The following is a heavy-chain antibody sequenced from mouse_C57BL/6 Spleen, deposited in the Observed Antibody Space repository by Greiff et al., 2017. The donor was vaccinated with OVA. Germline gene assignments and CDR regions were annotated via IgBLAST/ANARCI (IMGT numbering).Heavy chain of an antibody. J-gene: IGHJ4*01. Sequence: QVQLQQPGAELVKPGASVKLSCKASGYTFTSYWMHWVKQRPGQGLEWIGMIHPNSGSTNYNEKFKSKATLTVDNSSSTAYMQLSSLTSEDSAVYYCARKGAHYAMDYWGQGTSVTVSS. V-gene: IGHV1-64*01. D-gene: IGHD1-3*01. CDR2: IHPNSGST. CDR1: GYTFTSYW. CDR3: ARKGAHYAMDY.